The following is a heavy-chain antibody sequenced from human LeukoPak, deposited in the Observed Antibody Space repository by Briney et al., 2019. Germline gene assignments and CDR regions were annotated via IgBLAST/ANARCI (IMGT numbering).Heavy chain of an antibody. D-gene: IGHD6-19*01. CDR1: ADSISSYY. CDR2: IYYSGST. V-gene: IGHV4-59*07. CDR3: ARSRGFSVAGEFDY. J-gene: IGHJ4*02. Sequence: ASDTLSLTCTVSADSISSYYWSWIRQPPGKGLEWIGYIYYSGSTYYNPSLKSRVAISVDTSKKQFSLKLSSVTAADTAVYYCARSRGFSVAGEFDYWGQGTLVTVSS.